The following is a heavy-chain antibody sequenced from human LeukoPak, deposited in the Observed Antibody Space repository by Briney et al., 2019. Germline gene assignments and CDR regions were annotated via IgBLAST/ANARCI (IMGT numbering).Heavy chain of an antibody. CDR1: GFTFDDYA. V-gene: IGHV3-9*03. J-gene: IGHJ4*02. D-gene: IGHD6-6*01. CDR2: ISWNSGSI. CDR3: AKGGDKYSSPIDY. Sequence: PGRSLRLSCAASGFTFDDYAMHWVRQAPGKGLEWVSGISWNSGSIGYADSVKGRFTISRDNAKNSLYLQMNSLRAEDVALYYCAKGGDKYSSPIDYWGQGTLVTVSS.